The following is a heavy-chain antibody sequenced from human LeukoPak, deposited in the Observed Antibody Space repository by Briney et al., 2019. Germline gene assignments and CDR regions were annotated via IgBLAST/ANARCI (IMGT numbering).Heavy chain of an antibody. D-gene: IGHD3-22*01. Sequence: KPSETLSLTCAVYGGSFSGYYWSWIRQPPGKGLEWIGEINHSGSTNYNPSLKSRVTISVDTSKNQFSLKLSSVTAADTAVYYCATSSVVVTTIFDYRGQGTLVTVSS. CDR3: ATSSVVVTTIFDY. V-gene: IGHV4-34*01. CDR2: INHSGST. CDR1: GGSFSGYY. J-gene: IGHJ4*02.